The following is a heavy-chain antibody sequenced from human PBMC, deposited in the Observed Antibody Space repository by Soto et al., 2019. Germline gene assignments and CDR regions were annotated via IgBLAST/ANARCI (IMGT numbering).Heavy chain of an antibody. V-gene: IGHV1-69*02. J-gene: IGHJ5*02. CDR2: IIPILGIA. CDR3: AWVGHEYYDFWRGSKGFDP. CDR1: GGTFSSYT. Sequence: GASVKVSCKASGGTFSSYTISWVRQAPGQGLEWMGRIIPILGIANYAQKFQGRVTITADKSTSTAYMELSSLRSEDTAVYYCAWVGHEYYDFWRGSKGFDPWGQVTLVPFSS. D-gene: IGHD3-3*01.